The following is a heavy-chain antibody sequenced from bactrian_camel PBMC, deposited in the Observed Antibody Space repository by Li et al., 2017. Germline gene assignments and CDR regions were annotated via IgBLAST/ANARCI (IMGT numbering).Heavy chain of an antibody. CDR2: VNSDGTRP. CDR1: GFTFSSCY. V-gene: IGHV3-2*01. D-gene: IGHD4*01. CDR3: ARYSDYAEIFNY. Sequence: HVQLVESGGGLVQPGGSLRLSCAASGFTFSSCYMSWVRQAPGKGLEWVSSVNSDGTRPYYSDSVKGRFTISRDNAKNTVYLQMNSLKPEDTAVYYCARYSDYAEIFNYWGQGTQVTVS. J-gene: IGHJ4*01.